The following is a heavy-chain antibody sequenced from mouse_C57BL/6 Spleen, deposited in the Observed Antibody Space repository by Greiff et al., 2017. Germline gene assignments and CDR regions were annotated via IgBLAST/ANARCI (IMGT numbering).Heavy chain of an antibody. J-gene: IGHJ2*01. Sequence: QVQLKESGAELVRPGASVTLSCKASGYTFTDYEMHWVKPTPVHGLEWIGAIDPETGGTAYNQKFKGKAILTADKSSSTAYMELRSLTSEDSAVYYCTKRRDYWGQGTTLTVSS. CDR1: GYTFTDYE. CDR2: IDPETGGT. D-gene: IGHD2-12*01. CDR3: TKRRDY. V-gene: IGHV1-15*01.